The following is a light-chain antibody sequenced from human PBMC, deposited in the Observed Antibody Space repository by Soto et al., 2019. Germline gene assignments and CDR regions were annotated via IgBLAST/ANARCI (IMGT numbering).Light chain of an antibody. CDR1: QSISTY. J-gene: IGKJ1*01. CDR2: AAS. V-gene: IGKV1-6*01. CDR3: LQDYNYPRT. Sequence: IQMTQSPSSLSASVGERVTITCRASQSISTYLNWYQQKPGKAPKLLIYAASSLQSGVPSRFSGSGSGTDFTLTISSLQPEDFATYYCLQDYNYPRTFGQGTKVDIK.